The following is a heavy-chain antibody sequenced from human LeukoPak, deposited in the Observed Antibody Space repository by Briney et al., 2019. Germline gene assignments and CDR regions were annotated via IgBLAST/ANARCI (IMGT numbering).Heavy chain of an antibody. J-gene: IGHJ2*01. Sequence: ASVKVSCKGSGYTFTSYAMNWVRQAPGQGLEWMGWINTNTGNPTYAQGFTGRFVFSLDTSVSTAYLQISSLKAEDTAVYYCARDTAMVTLWYFDLWGRGTLVTVSS. CDR2: INTNTGNP. CDR1: GYTFTSYA. D-gene: IGHD5-18*01. CDR3: ARDTAMVTLWYFDL. V-gene: IGHV7-4-1*02.